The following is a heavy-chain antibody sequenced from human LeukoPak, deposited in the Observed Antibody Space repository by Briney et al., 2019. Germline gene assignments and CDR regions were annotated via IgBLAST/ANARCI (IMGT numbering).Heavy chain of an antibody. D-gene: IGHD5-24*01. CDR1: GASISSSNYC. V-gene: IGHV4-39*07. Sequence: SETLSLTCAVSGASISSSNYCWGWVRQSPGKGLEWIGNIYSSGNTYYNASLKSRVTISVDTSKNQFSLKLTSVTAADTAVYYCARGDGYTQYYFDYWGQGTLVTVSS. J-gene: IGHJ4*02. CDR3: ARGDGYTQYYFDY. CDR2: IYSSGNT.